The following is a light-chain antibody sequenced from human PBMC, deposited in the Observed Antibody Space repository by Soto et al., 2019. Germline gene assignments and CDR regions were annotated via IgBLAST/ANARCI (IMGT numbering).Light chain of an antibody. CDR1: QSVSSRN. V-gene: IGKV3-20*01. Sequence: EIVLTQSPDTLSLSPGERATLSCRASQSVSSRNLAWYQQKPGQAPRLLIYGASSRATGIPDRFSGSGSGTDFTLTISRLEPEDFAVYYCQQYGSSPLTFGGGTKVEIK. J-gene: IGKJ4*01. CDR3: QQYGSSPLT. CDR2: GAS.